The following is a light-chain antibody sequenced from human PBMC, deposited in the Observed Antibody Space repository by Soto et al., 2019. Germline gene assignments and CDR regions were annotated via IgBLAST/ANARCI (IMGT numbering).Light chain of an antibody. J-gene: IGKJ2*01. CDR3: QQYGRFLT. CDR2: RAS. Sequence: DIPMTQSPSTLSASVGDRVTITCRASQSIDTALAWYQQKPGKAPNLLIYRASNLECGVPSRFSGSGSGTEFTLAISSLQPDDFATYYCQQYGRFLTFGQGTKLELK. CDR1: QSIDTA. V-gene: IGKV1-5*03.